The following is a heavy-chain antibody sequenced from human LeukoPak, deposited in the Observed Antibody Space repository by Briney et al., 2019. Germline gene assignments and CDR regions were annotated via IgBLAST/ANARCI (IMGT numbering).Heavy chain of an antibody. Sequence: GGSLRLSCVASGFTVSSNYMSWVRQAPGKGLEWVSVIYSGGSTYYADSVKGRFTISRDNSKNTLYLQMNSLRAEDTAVYYCARTNSNYYYYGMDVWGQGTTVTVSS. CDR1: GFTVSSNY. CDR2: IYSGGST. J-gene: IGHJ6*02. CDR3: ARTNSNYYYYGMDV. D-gene: IGHD4-11*01. V-gene: IGHV3-53*01.